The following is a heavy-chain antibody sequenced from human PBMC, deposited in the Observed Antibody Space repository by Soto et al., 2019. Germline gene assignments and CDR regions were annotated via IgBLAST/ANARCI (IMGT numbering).Heavy chain of an antibody. V-gene: IGHV1-18*01. Sequence: GASVKVSCKASGYTFTSYGISWVRQAPGQGLEWMGWISAYNGNTNYAQKLQARVTMTTDTSTSTAYMELRSLRSDDTAVYYCARDITFFGVVIPSYWGQGTLVTVSS. CDR3: ARDITFFGVVIPSY. CDR2: ISAYNGNT. CDR1: GYTFTSYG. J-gene: IGHJ4*02. D-gene: IGHD3-3*01.